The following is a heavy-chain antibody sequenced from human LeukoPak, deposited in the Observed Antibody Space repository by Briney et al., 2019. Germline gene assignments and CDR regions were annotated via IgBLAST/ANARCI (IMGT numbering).Heavy chain of an antibody. V-gene: IGHV3-23*01. CDR2: ISGSGDST. Sequence: GGSLRLSCAASGFTFRRYAMSWVRQAPGKGLEWVSAISGSGDSTYYADSVKGRFTISRGNSKNTLYLQMNSLRAEDTALYYCAKRYCSGGSCGFFDYWGQGTLVTVSS. D-gene: IGHD2-15*01. J-gene: IGHJ4*02. CDR3: AKRYCSGGSCGFFDY. CDR1: GFTFRRYA.